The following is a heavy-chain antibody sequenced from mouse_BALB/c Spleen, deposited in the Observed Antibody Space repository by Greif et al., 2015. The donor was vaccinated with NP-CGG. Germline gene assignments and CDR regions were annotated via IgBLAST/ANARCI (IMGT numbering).Heavy chain of an antibody. Sequence: EVKLVESGGGLVQPGGSRKLSCAASGFTFSSFGTHWVRQAPEKGLEWVAYISSGSSTIYYADTVKGRFTISRDNPKNTLFLQMTSLRSEDTAMYYCARSGDYYGSSFYAMDYWGQGTSVTVSS. V-gene: IGHV5-17*02. J-gene: IGHJ4*01. CDR2: ISSGSSTI. D-gene: IGHD1-1*01. CDR1: GFTFSSFG. CDR3: ARSGDYYGSSFYAMDY.